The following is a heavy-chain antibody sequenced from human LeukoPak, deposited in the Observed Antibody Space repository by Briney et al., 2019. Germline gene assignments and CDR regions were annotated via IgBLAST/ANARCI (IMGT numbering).Heavy chain of an antibody. CDR3: ARGVSGVTPP. J-gene: IGHJ5*02. CDR2: ISGSGDST. V-gene: IGHV3-23*01. Sequence: TGGSLRLSCAASGFTFSSYGTFSAYAMSWVRQAPGKGLQWVSTISGSGDSTYYADSVKGRFTISRDNSKNTLFLQMSSLSAKDTAVFYCARGVSGVTPPWGQGTLVIVSS. D-gene: IGHD4-23*01. CDR1: GFTFSSYGTFSAYA.